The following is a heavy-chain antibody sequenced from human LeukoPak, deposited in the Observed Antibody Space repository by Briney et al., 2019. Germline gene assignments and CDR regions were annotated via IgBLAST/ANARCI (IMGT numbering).Heavy chain of an antibody. CDR2: INHSGST. CDR1: GGSFSGYY. J-gene: IGHJ5*02. CDR3: ARRRISRNWFDP. V-gene: IGHV4-34*01. Sequence: SETLSLTCAVYGGSFSGYYWSWIRQPPGKGLEWIGEINHSGSTNYNPSLKSRVTISVDTSKNQFSLQLSSVTAADTAVYYCARRRISRNWFDPWGQGTLVTVSS.